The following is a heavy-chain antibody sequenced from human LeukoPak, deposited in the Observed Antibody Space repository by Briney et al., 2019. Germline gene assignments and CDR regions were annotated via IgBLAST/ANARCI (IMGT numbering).Heavy chain of an antibody. V-gene: IGHV4-34*01. J-gene: IGHJ4*02. Sequence: SETLSLTCAVYGGSFSGYYWSWIRQPPGKGLEWIGSIYHSGNTYYNPSLKSRVTISVDTSKNQFSLKLSSVTAADTAVYYCARIDYGGNHYWGQGTLVTVSS. CDR3: ARIDYGGNHY. D-gene: IGHD4-23*01. CDR2: IYHSGNT. CDR1: GGSFSGYY.